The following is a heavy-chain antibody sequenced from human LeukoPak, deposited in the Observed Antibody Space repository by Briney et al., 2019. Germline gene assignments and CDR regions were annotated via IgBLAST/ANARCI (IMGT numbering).Heavy chain of an antibody. CDR1: GYTFTRYD. CDR2: MNPNSGNT. Sequence: GLVKVSCKASGYTFTRYDINWVRQATGQGLEWMGWMNPNSGNTGSAQKFQGRLTMTRNTSISTAYMELSSLRSEDTAVYYCARRSQAGGTGIGYWGQGTLVTVSS. J-gene: IGHJ4*02. V-gene: IGHV1-8*01. CDR3: ARRSQAGGTGIGY. D-gene: IGHD6-19*01.